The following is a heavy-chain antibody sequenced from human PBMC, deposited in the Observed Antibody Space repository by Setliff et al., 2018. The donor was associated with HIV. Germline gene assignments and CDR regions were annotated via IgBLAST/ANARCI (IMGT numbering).Heavy chain of an antibody. D-gene: IGHD3-16*01. Sequence: ASVKVSCKASGYTFTSYDINWVRQATGQGLEWMGWMNPNSGKTGYAQNFQGRVTMTRNTSISKAFMELSSLGSEDTAVYYCAIDVIGGEVWLDPWGQGTLVTVSS. V-gene: IGHV1-8*02. CDR1: GYTFTSYD. J-gene: IGHJ5*02. CDR2: MNPNSGKT. CDR3: AIDVIGGEVWLDP.